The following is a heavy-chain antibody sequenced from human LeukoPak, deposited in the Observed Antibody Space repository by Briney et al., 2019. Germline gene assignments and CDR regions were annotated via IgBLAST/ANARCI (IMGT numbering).Heavy chain of an antibody. J-gene: IGHJ4*02. CDR3: ARDDLVFGVVTPFDY. D-gene: IGHD3-3*01. CDR2: ISSSSSYI. V-gene: IGHV3-21*01. CDR1: GLTFSSYS. Sequence: PGGSLRLSCAASGLTFSSYSMNWVRQAPGKGLEWVSSISSSSSYIYYADSVKGRFTISRDNAKNSLYLQMNSLRAEDTAVYCCARDDLVFGVVTPFDYWGQGTLVTVSS.